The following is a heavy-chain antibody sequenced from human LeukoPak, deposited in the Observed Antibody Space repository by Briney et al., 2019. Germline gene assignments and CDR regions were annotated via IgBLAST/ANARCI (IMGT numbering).Heavy chain of an antibody. CDR2: IYHSGST. Sequence: SETLSLTCTVSGYSISSGYYWGWIRQPPGKGLEWIGSIYHSGSTYYNPSLKSRVTISVDTSKNQFSLKLSSVTAADTAVYYXXXVGGPAVLAFDIWGQGTMVTVSS. V-gene: IGHV4-38-2*02. D-gene: IGHD6-13*01. J-gene: IGHJ3*02. CDR1: GYSISSGYY. CDR3: XXVGGPAVLAFDI.